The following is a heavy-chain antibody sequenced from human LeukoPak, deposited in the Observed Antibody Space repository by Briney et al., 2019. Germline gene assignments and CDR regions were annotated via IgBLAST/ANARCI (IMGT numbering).Heavy chain of an antibody. CDR2: IRYVGINK. J-gene: IGHJ4*02. D-gene: IGHD3-9*01. CDR1: GFTFSTYG. CDR3: AKDAGLRYFDWSLAGFVDY. Sequence: PGGSLRLSCAASGFTFSTYGMHWVRQAPGKGLEWVSFIRYVGINKYYADSVKGRFTISRDNSKNTLYLQMNSLRAGDTAVYYCAKDAGLRYFDWSLAGFVDYWGQGTLVTVSS. V-gene: IGHV3-30*02.